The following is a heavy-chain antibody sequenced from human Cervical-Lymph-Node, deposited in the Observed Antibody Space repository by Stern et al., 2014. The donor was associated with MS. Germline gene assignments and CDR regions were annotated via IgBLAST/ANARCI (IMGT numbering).Heavy chain of an antibody. J-gene: IGHJ5*02. D-gene: IGHD6-13*01. CDR2: IFPVFGTP. V-gene: IGHV1-69*01. CDR3: ALSSETSDRWYSLGYDL. Sequence: VQLVESGDEVTTPGSSVKVSFKASGGTFSKFPSSWVRQAPGQGLVWMGGIFPVFGTPTYAQEFRGRVTITADVSTSTVYMELSSLRSDDTAVYYCALSSETSDRWYSLGYDLWGQGTLVTVSS. CDR1: GGTFSKFP.